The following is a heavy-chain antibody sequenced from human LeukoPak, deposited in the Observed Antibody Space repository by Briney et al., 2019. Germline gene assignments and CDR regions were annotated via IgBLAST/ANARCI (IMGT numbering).Heavy chain of an antibody. D-gene: IGHD5-18*01. V-gene: IGHV3-30-3*01. Sequence: GRSLRLSCAASGFTFSSYAMHWVRQAPGKGLEWVAVISYDGSNKYYADSVKGRFTISRDNSKNTLYLQMNSLRAEDTAVYYCARDHGYSYGCHYYYGMDVWGQGTTVTVSS. CDR1: GFTFSSYA. CDR3: ARDHGYSYGCHYYYGMDV. J-gene: IGHJ6*02. CDR2: ISYDGSNK.